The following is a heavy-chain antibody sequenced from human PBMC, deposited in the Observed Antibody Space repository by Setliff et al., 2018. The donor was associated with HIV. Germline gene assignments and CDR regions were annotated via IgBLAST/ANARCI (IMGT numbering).Heavy chain of an antibody. D-gene: IGHD2-2*01. J-gene: IGHJ6*01. CDR2: FYTSGST. CDR3: ARGPSGRAPAPARAPHYYGLDL. Sequence: SETLSLTCTVSGGSINTYYWSWIRQPAGKGLEWIGRFYTSGSTNYNPSLKSRVTMSVDTSKNQFSLKLSSVTAADTAVYYCARGPSGRAPAPARAPHYYGLDLWGPGTTVTVSS. V-gene: IGHV4-4*07. CDR1: GGSINTYY.